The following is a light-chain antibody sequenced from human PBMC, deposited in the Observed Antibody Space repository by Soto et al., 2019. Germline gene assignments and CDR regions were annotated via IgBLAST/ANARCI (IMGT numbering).Light chain of an antibody. CDR2: GAS. V-gene: IGKV3-15*01. CDR3: QQYNNWPPSWT. CDR1: QSVSSN. Sequence: QSPSTLSVSQGERATLSCRASQSVSSNLAWYQQKPGQAPRLLIYGASTRATGIPARFSGSGSGTEFTLTISSLQSEDFAVYYCQQYNNWPPSWTFGQGTRLEI. J-gene: IGKJ5*01.